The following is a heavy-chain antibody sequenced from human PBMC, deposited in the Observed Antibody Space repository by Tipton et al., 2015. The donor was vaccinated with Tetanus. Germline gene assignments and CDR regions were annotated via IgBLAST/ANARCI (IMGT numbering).Heavy chain of an antibody. Sequence: QVQLVQSGAEMKKPGASVKVSCTASGYTFTGYYIYWVRQAPGQGLEWMGWIDPNRGGTVYAQKFQGRVTMTRDTSISTAYMELRSLRSDDTAVYYCARDRGDFIYYGMDVWGPGTTVTVS. D-gene: IGHD2-21*01. CDR3: ARDRGDFIYYGMDV. J-gene: IGHJ6*02. V-gene: IGHV1-2*02. CDR2: IDPNRGGT. CDR1: GYTFTGYY.